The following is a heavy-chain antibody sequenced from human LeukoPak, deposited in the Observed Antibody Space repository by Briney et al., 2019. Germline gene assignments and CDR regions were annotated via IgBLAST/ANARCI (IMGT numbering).Heavy chain of an antibody. V-gene: IGHV4-39*07. CDR3: ARGPIYGDFSPFDY. Sequence: PSETLSLTCTVSGGSISSSSYYWGWIRQPPGKGLEWIGCIYYSGSTYYNPSLKSRVTLSVDTSKNQFSLKLSSVTAADTAVYYCARGPIYGDFSPFDYWGQGTLVTVSS. CDR1: GGSISSSSYY. CDR2: IYYSGST. J-gene: IGHJ4*02. D-gene: IGHD4-17*01.